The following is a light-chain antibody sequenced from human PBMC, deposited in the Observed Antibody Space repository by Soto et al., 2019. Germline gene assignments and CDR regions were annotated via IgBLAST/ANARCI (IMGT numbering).Light chain of an antibody. CDR3: LQHNSYPVT. CDR2: AAS. CDR1: QGIRND. Sequence: DIQMNKSPSSLSASVGERVTITYRASQGIRNDLGWYQQKPGKAPKRLIYAASSLQSGGPPRFSGTGSGTEVKLTISSLQHEDFATYYCLQHNSYPVTFGQGTKV. V-gene: IGKV1-17*01. J-gene: IGKJ1*01.